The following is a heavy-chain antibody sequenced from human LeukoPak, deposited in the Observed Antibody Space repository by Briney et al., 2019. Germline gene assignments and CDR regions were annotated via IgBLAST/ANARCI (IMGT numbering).Heavy chain of an antibody. CDR2: ITGRGGT. Sequence: GGSLRLSCAASGLTFSNYAMTWVRQAPGKGLEWLSSITGRGGTSYTDSVKGRFTVYRDNSKNTLYLQMNSLRVGDTALYYCAKDPNGDYVGAFDSWGQGTMVTVSS. V-gene: IGHV3-23*01. J-gene: IGHJ3*01. CDR3: AKDPNGDYVGAFDS. CDR1: GLTFSNYA. D-gene: IGHD4-17*01.